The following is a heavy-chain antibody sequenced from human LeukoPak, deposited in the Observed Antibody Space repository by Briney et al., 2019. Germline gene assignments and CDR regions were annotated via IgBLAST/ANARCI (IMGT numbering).Heavy chain of an antibody. Sequence: PSETLSLTCTVSGGSISSGGYYWSWIRQPPGKGLEWIGYIYHSGSTYYNPSLKSRVTISVDRSKNQFSLKLSSVTAADTAVYYCARHHRWEVLSREYNYGMDVWGQGTTVTVSS. CDR2: IYHSGST. D-gene: IGHD1-26*01. CDR1: GGSISSGGYY. J-gene: IGHJ6*02. CDR3: ARHHRWEVLSREYNYGMDV. V-gene: IGHV4-30-2*01.